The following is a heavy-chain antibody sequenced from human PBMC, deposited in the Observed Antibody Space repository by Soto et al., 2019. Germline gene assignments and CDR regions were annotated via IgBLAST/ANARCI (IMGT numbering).Heavy chain of an antibody. Sequence: SSVRVSCKASGGTFSSYAISWVRQAPGQGLEWMGGIILIFGTAIYAQKLQGRVTITADESTSTAYMKLSTLRSEDTAVYYCAREPPMTKNYYDSSGYSHYHYGMGVWRQGTTVTV. CDR1: GGTFSSYA. CDR3: AREPPMTKNYYDSSGYSHYHYGMGV. CDR2: IILIFGTA. D-gene: IGHD3-22*01. V-gene: IGHV1-69*13. J-gene: IGHJ6*02.